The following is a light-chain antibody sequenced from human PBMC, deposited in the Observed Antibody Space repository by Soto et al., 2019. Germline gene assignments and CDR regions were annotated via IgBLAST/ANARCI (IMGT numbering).Light chain of an antibody. CDR3: QQYGSSPLT. CDR2: GAS. Sequence: EVGLTQSADTLSLSPGEGATPSCQASQSVSNSYLAWYQQKNGQAPRLIIYGASSRATGIPDRFSGSGYGTDFNLTISRLETEDFAVYYCQQYGSSPLTFGGGTKVDIK. J-gene: IGKJ4*01. CDR1: QSVSNSY. V-gene: IGKV3-20*01.